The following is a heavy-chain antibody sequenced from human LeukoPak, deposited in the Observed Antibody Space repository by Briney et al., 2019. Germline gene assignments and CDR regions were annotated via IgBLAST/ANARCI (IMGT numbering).Heavy chain of an antibody. D-gene: IGHD2-2*01. Sequence: PGGSLRLSCAASGFTFDDYAMHWVRQAPGKGLEWVSLISGDGGSTYYADSVKGRFTISRDNSKNSLYLQMNSLRIEDTALYYCAKSQGYCSSTSCRPYSNSWPFNYWGQGTLVTVSS. V-gene: IGHV3-43*02. CDR1: GFTFDDYA. J-gene: IGHJ4*02. CDR3: AKSQGYCSSTSCRPYSNSWPFNY. CDR2: ISGDGGST.